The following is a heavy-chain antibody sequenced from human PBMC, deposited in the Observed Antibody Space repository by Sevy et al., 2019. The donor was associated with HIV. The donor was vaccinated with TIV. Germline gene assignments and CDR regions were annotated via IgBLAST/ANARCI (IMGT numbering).Heavy chain of an antibody. Sequence: GGSLRLSCAASGFTFSSYAMTWVRQAPGKGLEWVSAISGGGGSTYYVDSVKGRFTISRDNSKNTLYLQMNSLRAEDKAVYYCWEGYDTLSVLIDYWGQGTLVTVSS. CDR2: ISGGGGST. V-gene: IGHV3-23*01. CDR3: WEGYDTLSVLIDY. CDR1: GFTFSSYA. J-gene: IGHJ4*02. D-gene: IGHD3-9*01.